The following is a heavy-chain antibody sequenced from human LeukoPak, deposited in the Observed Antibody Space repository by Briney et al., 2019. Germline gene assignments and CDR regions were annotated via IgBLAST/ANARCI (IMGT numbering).Heavy chain of an antibody. CDR1: GGSISSYY. J-gene: IGHJ4*02. Sequence: SETLSLTCTVSGGSISSYYWSWVRQSPGKGLEWIGFIYSSGNTNYNPSLKPPLTISVHTSKNQFSLKLTSVPAADTAVYYCARHEGQWLSACDYWGQGTLVTASS. D-gene: IGHD6-19*01. CDR3: ARHEGQWLSACDY. CDR2: IYSSGNT. V-gene: IGHV4-59*08.